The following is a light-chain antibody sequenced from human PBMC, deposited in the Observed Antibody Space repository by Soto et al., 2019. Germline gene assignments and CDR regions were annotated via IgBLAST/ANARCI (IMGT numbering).Light chain of an antibody. V-gene: IGKV1-39*01. CDR3: QQSFSTPQT. J-gene: IGKJ4*01. Sequence: ENQMTQSPSSLSASLGDSVTITCRASQSINIYLSWYQQKPGKAPKLLINVASTLQGGVPSRFSGSGSGTEFTLAISSLQPEDSATYYCQQSFSTPQTFGGGTKV. CDR2: VAS. CDR1: QSINIY.